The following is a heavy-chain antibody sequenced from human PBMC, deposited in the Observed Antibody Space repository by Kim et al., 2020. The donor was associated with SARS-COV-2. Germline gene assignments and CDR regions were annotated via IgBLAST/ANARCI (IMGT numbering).Heavy chain of an antibody. Sequence: THNARSVKGRFTISRDNSKHTLYLRMNRLRDGYTAVYYCAKSTAGTLKDYWGQGTLVTVSS. CDR3: AKSTAGTLKDY. V-gene: IGHV3-23*01. CDR2: T. D-gene: IGHD6-13*01. J-gene: IGHJ4*02.